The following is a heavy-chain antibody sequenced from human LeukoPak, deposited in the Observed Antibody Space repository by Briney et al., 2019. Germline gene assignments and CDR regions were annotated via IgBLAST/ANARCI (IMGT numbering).Heavy chain of an antibody. J-gene: IGHJ3*02. CDR3: ASPGEANDAFDI. D-gene: IGHD3-10*01. Sequence: SVKVSCKASGGTFSSYAISWVRQAPGQGLEWMGGIIPIFGTANYAQKFQGRVTITADESTSTAYMELSSLRSEDTAVYYCASPGEANDAFDIWGQGTMVTVSS. CDR1: GGTFSSYA. V-gene: IGHV1-69*13. CDR2: IIPIFGTA.